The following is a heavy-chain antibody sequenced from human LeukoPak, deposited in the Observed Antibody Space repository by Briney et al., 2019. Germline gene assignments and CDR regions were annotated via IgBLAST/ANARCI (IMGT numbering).Heavy chain of an antibody. V-gene: IGHV4-31*03. CDR1: GGSISSGGYY. CDR2: IYYSGST. D-gene: IGHD3-16*01. J-gene: IGHJ5*02. CDR3: AKWSPSLGWFDP. Sequence: SQTLSLTCTVSGGSISSGGYYWSWIRQHPGKCPEWIGYIYYSGSTYYNPSLKSRVTISVDTSKNQFSLKLSSVTAADTAVYFGAKWSPSLGWFDPWGQGTLVTVSS.